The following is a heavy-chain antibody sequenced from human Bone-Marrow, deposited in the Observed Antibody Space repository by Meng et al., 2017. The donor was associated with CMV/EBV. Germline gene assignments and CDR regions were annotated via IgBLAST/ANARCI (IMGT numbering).Heavy chain of an antibody. J-gene: IGHJ4*02. V-gene: IGHV3-21*01. CDR1: GFTFSSYS. Sequence: GRSLRLSCAASGFTFSSYSMNWVRQAPGKGLEWVSSISSSSSYIYYADSVKGRFTISRDNAKNSLYLQMNSLRAEDTAVYYCARVMAAHALQQYYFDYWGQGTLVAASS. CDR2: ISSSSSYI. CDR3: ARVMAAHALQQYYFDY. D-gene: IGHD5-18*01.